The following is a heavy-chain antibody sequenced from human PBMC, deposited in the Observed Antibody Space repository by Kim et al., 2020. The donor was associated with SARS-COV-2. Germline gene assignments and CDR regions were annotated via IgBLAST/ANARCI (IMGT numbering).Heavy chain of an antibody. CDR1: GGSFSGYY. CDR2: INHSGST. J-gene: IGHJ6*03. Sequence: SETLSLTCAVYGGSFSGYYWSWIRQPPGKGLEWIGEINHSGSTNYNPSLKSRGTISVDTSKNQFSLKLSSVTAADTAVYYCARVGPAAIHFYYYYYYMDV. D-gene: IGHD2-2*02. CDR3: ARVGPAAIHFYYYYYYMDV. V-gene: IGHV4-34*01.